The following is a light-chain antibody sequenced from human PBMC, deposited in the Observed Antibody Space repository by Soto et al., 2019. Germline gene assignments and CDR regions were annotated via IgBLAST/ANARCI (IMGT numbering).Light chain of an antibody. CDR2: AAS. CDR3: RRFRIYPRA. CDR1: QGISSH. J-gene: IGKJ4*01. Sequence: GGGIVNITCRASQGISSHLAWYQQKPGKAPKLLIYAASTLQSGVPSRFSCSKSETEFTLAMRSLHPDEFAPYICRRFRIYPRAIGGGTKVDIK. V-gene: IGKV1-9*01.